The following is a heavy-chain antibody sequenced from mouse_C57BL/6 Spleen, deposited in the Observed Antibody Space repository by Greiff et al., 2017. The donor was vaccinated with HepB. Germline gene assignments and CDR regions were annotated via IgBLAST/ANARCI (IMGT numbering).Heavy chain of an antibody. CDR1: GYTFTSYW. Sequence: QVQLKQPGAELVKPGASVKMSCKASGYTFTSYWITWVKQRPGQGLEWIGDIYPGSGSTNYNEKFKSKATLTVDTSSSTAYMQLSSLTSEDSAVYYCARGTTVVAYWYFDVWGTGTTVTVSS. D-gene: IGHD1-1*01. J-gene: IGHJ1*03. CDR2: IYPGSGST. V-gene: IGHV1-55*01. CDR3: ARGTTVVAYWYFDV.